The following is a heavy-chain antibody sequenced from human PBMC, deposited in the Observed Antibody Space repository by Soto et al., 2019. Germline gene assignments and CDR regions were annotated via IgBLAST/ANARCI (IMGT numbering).Heavy chain of an antibody. CDR3: ARGTPIVVVPAAIGRSGAFDI. J-gene: IGHJ3*02. V-gene: IGHV1-69*01. Sequence: QVQLVQSGAEVKKPGSSVKVSCKASGGTFSSYAISWVRQAPGQGLEWMGGIIPIFGTANYARKFQGRVTITADESTSTAYMELSSLRSEDTAVYYCARGTPIVVVPAAIGRSGAFDIWGQGTMVTVSS. CDR2: IIPIFGTA. CDR1: GGTFSSYA. D-gene: IGHD2-2*01.